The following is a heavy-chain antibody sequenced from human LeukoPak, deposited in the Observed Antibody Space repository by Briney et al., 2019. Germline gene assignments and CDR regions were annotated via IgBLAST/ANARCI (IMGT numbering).Heavy chain of an antibody. J-gene: IGHJ4*02. D-gene: IGHD5-18*01. CDR1: GFTFSSYG. V-gene: IGHV3-30*18. CDR2: ISYDGSNK. CDR3: AKVGEGLQLWLPFEY. Sequence: GGSLRLSCAASGFTFSSYGMHWVRQAPGKGLEWVAVISYDGSNKYYADSVKGRFIVSRDNSKNTLYLQMNSLRAEDTAVYYCAKVGEGLQLWLPFEYWGQGTLVTVSS.